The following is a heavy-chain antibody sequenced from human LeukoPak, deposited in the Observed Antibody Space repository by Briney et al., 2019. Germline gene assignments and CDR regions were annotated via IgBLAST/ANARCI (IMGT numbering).Heavy chain of an antibody. CDR2: INSDGSST. D-gene: IGHD6-13*01. Sequence: GSLRLSCAASGFTFSSYWMHWVRQAPGKGLVWVSRINSDGSSTSYADSVKGRFTISRDNAKNTLYLQMNSLRAEDTAVYYCARGGRIAAAGTAYYYYGMDVWGQGTTVTVSS. CDR1: GFTFSSYW. J-gene: IGHJ6*02. CDR3: ARGGRIAAAGTAYYYYGMDV. V-gene: IGHV3-74*01.